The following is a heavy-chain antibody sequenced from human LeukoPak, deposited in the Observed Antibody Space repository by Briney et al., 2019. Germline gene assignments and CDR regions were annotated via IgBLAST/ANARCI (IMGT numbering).Heavy chain of an antibody. D-gene: IGHD6-19*01. J-gene: IGHJ4*02. CDR1: GYTFTSSA. Sequence: ASVTVSFKASGYTFTSSALNWVRQAPGQGLEWMGWINTNTGNPTYAQGFTGRFVFSLYTSVSTAYLQIISLKAEDTAVYYCATDLKKGDSGCFDYWGQGTLVTVSS. CDR2: INTNTGNP. V-gene: IGHV7-4-1*02. CDR3: ATDLKKGDSGCFDY.